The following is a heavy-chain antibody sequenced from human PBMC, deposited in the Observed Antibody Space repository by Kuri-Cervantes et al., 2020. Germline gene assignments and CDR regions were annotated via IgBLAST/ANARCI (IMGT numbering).Heavy chain of an antibody. Sequence: ASVKVSCKASGYSFSNSVIYWVRQAPGQGLEWMGWIGAYNGNTNYAQKLQGRVTMTTDTSTSTAYMELRSLRSDDTAVYYCARSPYYYGSGSYYIKDNIWAANYYYYGMDVWGQGTTVTVSS. V-gene: IGHV1-18*01. J-gene: IGHJ6*02. D-gene: IGHD3-10*01. CDR3: ARSPYYYGSGSYYIKDNIWAANYYYYGMDV. CDR1: GYSFSNSV. CDR2: IGAYNGNT.